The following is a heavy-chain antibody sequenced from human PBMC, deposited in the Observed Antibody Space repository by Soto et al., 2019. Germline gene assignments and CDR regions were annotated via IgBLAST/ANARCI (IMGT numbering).Heavy chain of an antibody. V-gene: IGHV4-59*08. Sequence: KPSETLSLTCTVSGGSISSYYWSWIRQPPGKGLEWIGYIYYSGSTNYNPSLKSRVTISVDTSKNQFSLKLSSVTAADTAVYYCARGVDGSHNWFDPRGQGTLVTVSS. CDR2: IYYSGST. J-gene: IGHJ5*02. D-gene: IGHD5-12*01. CDR1: GGSISSYY. CDR3: ARGVDGSHNWFDP.